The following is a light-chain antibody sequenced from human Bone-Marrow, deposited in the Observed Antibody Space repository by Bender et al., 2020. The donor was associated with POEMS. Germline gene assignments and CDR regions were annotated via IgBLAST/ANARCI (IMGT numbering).Light chain of an antibody. J-gene: IGLJ3*02. CDR3: CSFAGTYTWV. CDR2: DDT. V-gene: IGLV2-11*01. CDR1: TSDVGGYNY. Sequence: QSVLTQPASVSGSPGQSITISCTGTTSDVGGYNYVSWYQQYPDKAPKVIIYDDTKRPSGVPDRFSGSKSGNTASLTISGLQAEDEADYHCCSFAGTYTWVFGGGTKLSVL.